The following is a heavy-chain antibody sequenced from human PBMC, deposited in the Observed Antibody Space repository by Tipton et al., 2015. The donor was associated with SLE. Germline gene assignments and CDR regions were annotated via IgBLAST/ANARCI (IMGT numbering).Heavy chain of an antibody. D-gene: IGHD6-19*01. J-gene: IGHJ5*02. Sequence: SLRLSCAASGFPVSSNSMSWVRQAPGKGLEWVSIIYSDDTKHYADSVKGRFTISRDNSKNTLYMQMNSLRADDTAVYYCAKDRIAVAGGGWFDPWGQGTLVTVSS. CDR1: GFPVSSNS. CDR2: IYSDDTK. CDR3: AKDRIAVAGGGWFDP. V-gene: IGHV3-53*01.